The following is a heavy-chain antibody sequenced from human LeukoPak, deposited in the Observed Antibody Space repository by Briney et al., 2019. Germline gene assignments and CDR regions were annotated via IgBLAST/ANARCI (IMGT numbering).Heavy chain of an antibody. J-gene: IGHJ6*03. CDR3: ARRSSSPYYYYMDV. V-gene: IGHV3-7*01. Sequence: PGGSLRLSCAASGFTFSSYWMSWVRQAPGKGLEWVANIKQDGSEKYYVDSVKGRFTISRDNAKNSLYLQMNSLRAEDTAVYYCARRSSSPYYYYMDVWGKGTTVTVSS. CDR1: GFTFSSYW. D-gene: IGHD6-6*01. CDR2: IKQDGSEK.